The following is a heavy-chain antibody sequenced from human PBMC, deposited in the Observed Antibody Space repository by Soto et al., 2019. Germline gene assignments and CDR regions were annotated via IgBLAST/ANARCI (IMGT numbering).Heavy chain of an antibody. CDR2: IFSNDEK. Sequence: KSGPTLVNPTETLTLTCTVSGFSLSNARMGVSWIRQPPGKALEWLAHIFSNDEKSYSTSLKSRLTISKDTSKSQVVLTMTNMDPVDTATYYCARITAAAGTQWFDPWGQGTLVTVSS. D-gene: IGHD6-13*01. V-gene: IGHV2-26*01. J-gene: IGHJ5*02. CDR1: GFSLSNARMG. CDR3: ARITAAAGTQWFDP.